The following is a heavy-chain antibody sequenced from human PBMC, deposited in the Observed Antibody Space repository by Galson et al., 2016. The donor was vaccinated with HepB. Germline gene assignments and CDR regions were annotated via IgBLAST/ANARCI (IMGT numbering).Heavy chain of an antibody. CDR1: GFTFSRYG. D-gene: IGHD4-23*01. Sequence: SLRLSCAASGFTFSRYGMHWVRQAPGKGLEWLSVISNDGSLYADSVKGRFTVSRDNSKNAQYLQMNSLRPEDTAVYYCAKDADFGGIDDYWGRGTLVIVSS. V-gene: IGHV3-30*18. J-gene: IGHJ4*02. CDR3: AKDADFGGIDDY. CDR2: ISNDGS.